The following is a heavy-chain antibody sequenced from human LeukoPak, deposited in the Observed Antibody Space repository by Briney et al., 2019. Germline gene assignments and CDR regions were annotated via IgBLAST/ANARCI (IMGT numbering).Heavy chain of an antibody. V-gene: IGHV4-61*01. Sequence: PSETLSLTCTVSGGSISSSSYYWSWIRQPPGKGLEWIGYIYYSGSTNYNPSLKSRVTISVDTSKNQFSLKLSSVTAADTAVYYCARERPARGYSYGRPPNWFDPWGQGTLVTVSS. CDR1: GGSISSSSYY. D-gene: IGHD5-18*01. CDR2: IYYSGST. CDR3: ARERPARGYSYGRPPNWFDP. J-gene: IGHJ5*02.